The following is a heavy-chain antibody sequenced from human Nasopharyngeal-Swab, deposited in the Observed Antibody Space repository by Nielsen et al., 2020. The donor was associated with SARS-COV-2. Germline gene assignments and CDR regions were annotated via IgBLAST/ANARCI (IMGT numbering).Heavy chain of an antibody. Sequence: GESLKISCAASGFTFSSYWMSWVRQAPGKGLEWVANIKQDGSETYYVDSVKGRFTISRDNAKNSLYLQMNSLRAEDTAVYYCARAPKRGSSGYQVVYWGQGTLVTVSS. V-gene: IGHV3-7*03. CDR3: ARAPKRGSSGYQVVY. CDR2: IKQDGSET. D-gene: IGHD3-22*01. J-gene: IGHJ4*02. CDR1: GFTFSSYW.